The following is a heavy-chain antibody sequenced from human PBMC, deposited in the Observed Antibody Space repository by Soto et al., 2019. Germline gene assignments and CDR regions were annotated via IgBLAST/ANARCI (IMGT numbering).Heavy chain of an antibody. Sequence: VQLVESGGGLVQPGGSLRLSCAASGFIFSDHYMDWVRQAPGKGLEWVGRIKNKANSYTTEYAASGKGRFTISRDDSKNSLYLQMHSLKTEATAVYYCTRISLVGATGGRYFDYWGQGTLLTVSS. D-gene: IGHD1-26*01. CDR2: IKNKANSYTT. CDR1: GFIFSDHY. CDR3: TRISLVGATGGRYFDY. J-gene: IGHJ4*02. V-gene: IGHV3-72*01.